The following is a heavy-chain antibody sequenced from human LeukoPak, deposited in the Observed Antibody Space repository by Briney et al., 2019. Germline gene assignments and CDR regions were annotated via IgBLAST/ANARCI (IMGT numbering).Heavy chain of an antibody. D-gene: IGHD1-1*01. CDR2: IYHSGST. CDR1: GFSISSGYY. CDR3: ARRPISTGIDY. Sequence: ASETLSLTCAVSGFSISSGYYWDWIRQPPGKGLEWIGNIYHSGSTYYNPSLKTRVTISVDTSKTQFSLKLTSVTAADTAVYYCARRPISTGIDYWGQGTLVTVSS. V-gene: IGHV4-38-2*01. J-gene: IGHJ4*02.